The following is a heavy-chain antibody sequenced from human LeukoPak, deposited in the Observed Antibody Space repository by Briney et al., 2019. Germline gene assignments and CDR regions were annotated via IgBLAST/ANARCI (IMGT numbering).Heavy chain of an antibody. CDR1: GFTFSSYS. D-gene: IGHD3-9*01. CDR3: AGNYDILTGYYTQSHYYYYYGMDV. Sequence: GGSLRLSCAASGFTFSSYSMNWVRQAPGKGLEWVSSISSSSSYIYYADSVKGRFTISRDNAKNSLYLQMNSLRAEDTAVYYCAGNYDILTGYYTQSHYYYYYGMDVWGQGTTVTVSS. J-gene: IGHJ6*02. V-gene: IGHV3-21*01. CDR2: ISSSSSYI.